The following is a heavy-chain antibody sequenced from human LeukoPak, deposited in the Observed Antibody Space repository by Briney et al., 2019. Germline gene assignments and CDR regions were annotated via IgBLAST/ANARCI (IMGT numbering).Heavy chain of an antibody. Sequence: GGSVRLSCAASGFTFSSYAMSWVRQAPGKGLEWVSAISGSGGSTYYADSVKGRFTISRDNSKNTLYLKMNSLRAEDTAVYYCAKGLSDGDFDYWGQGTLVTVSS. J-gene: IGHJ4*02. CDR1: GFTFSSYA. CDR3: AKGLSDGDFDY. V-gene: IGHV3-23*01. D-gene: IGHD4-17*01. CDR2: ISGSGGST.